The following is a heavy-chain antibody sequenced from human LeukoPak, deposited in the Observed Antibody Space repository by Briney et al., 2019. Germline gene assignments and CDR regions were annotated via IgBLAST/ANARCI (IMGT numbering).Heavy chain of an antibody. CDR1: GFTFSNYA. CDR2: IFYDGSHK. J-gene: IGHJ4*02. Sequence: GGSLRLSCAASGFTFSNYAMHWVRQAPGKGLEWVAIIFYDGSHKYYVDSVKGRFTISRDNSKSTLFLQMNSLRAEDTAVYYCTTVRGCGGDCYYIDYWGQGTLVTVSS. CDR3: TTVRGCGGDCYYIDY. D-gene: IGHD2-21*02. V-gene: IGHV3-33*08.